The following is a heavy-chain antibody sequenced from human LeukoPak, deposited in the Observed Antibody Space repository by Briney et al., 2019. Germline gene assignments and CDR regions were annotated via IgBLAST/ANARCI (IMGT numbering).Heavy chain of an antibody. Sequence: GGSLRLSCAASGFTFSSYAMHWVRQAPGKGLEWVAVISYDGSNKYYADSVKGRFTISRDKSKNTLYLQMNSLRAEDTAVYYCARSPRDSLRPRTNYYGMDVWGQGTTVTVSS. CDR3: ARSPRDSLRPRTNYYGMDV. CDR1: GFTFSSYA. D-gene: IGHD1-1*01. J-gene: IGHJ6*02. CDR2: ISYDGSNK. V-gene: IGHV3-30-3*01.